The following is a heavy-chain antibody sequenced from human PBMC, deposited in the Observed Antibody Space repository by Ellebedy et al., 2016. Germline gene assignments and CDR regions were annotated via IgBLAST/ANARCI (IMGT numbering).Heavy chain of an antibody. J-gene: IGHJ4*02. Sequence: GGSLRLSXAASGFTVGNNYMIWVRQAPGKGLEWVSLIYSGGSTYYADSVKGRFTISRDNSKNTLYLQMNSLRAEDTAVYYCARNPGDCYSCGYWGQGTLVTVPS. D-gene: IGHD2-21*02. CDR1: GFTVGNNY. CDR3: ARNPGDCYSCGY. V-gene: IGHV3-53*01. CDR2: IYSGGST.